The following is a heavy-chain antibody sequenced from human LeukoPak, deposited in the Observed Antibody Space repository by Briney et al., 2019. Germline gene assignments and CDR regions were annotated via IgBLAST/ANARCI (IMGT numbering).Heavy chain of an antibody. D-gene: IGHD5-12*01. CDR1: GFTFSSYW. V-gene: IGHV3-74*01. CDR2: IHSDGSST. J-gene: IGHJ4*02. CDR3: ARDRRSSGYDVDY. Sequence: EGSLRLSCAASGFTFSSYWMHWVRQAPGKGLVWVSRIHSDGSSTSYADSVKGRFTISRDNAKNTLHLQMNSLRAEDTAVYYCARDRRSSGYDVDYWGQGTLVTVSS.